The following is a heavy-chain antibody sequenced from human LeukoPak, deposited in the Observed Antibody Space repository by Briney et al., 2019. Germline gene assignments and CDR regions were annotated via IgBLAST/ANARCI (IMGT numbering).Heavy chain of an antibody. CDR1: GGSISTYY. J-gene: IGHJ6*03. CDR3: ARDGGFSDNDYYYMDV. CDR2: IHYSGSS. D-gene: IGHD3-16*01. V-gene: IGHV4-59*12. Sequence: SETLSLTCAVSGGSISTYYWSWIRQPPGKGLEWIGYIHYSGSSNYNPSLKSRVTISLDTSKNQFSLKPSSVTAADTAVYYCARDGGFSDNDYYYMDVWGKGTTVTISS.